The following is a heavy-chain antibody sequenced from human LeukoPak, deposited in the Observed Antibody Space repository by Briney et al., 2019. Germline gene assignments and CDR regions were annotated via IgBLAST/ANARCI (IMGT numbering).Heavy chain of an antibody. CDR3: ARVSFITMIAIDY. J-gene: IGHJ4*02. Sequence: SQTLSLTCTVSGGSISSGSYYWRWIRQPAGKGLEWIGRIYTSGSTNYNPSLKSRVTISVDTSKNQFSLKLSSVTAADTAVYYCARVSFITMIAIDYWGQGTLVTVSS. CDR2: IYTSGST. D-gene: IGHD3-22*01. CDR1: GGSISSGSYY. V-gene: IGHV4-61*02.